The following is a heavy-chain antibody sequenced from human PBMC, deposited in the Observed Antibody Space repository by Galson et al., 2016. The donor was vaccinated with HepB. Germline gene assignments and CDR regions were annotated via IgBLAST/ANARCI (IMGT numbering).Heavy chain of an antibody. CDR2: ISSDATNK. Sequence: SLRLSCAASGFTFSSYGMNWVRQAPGKGLEWVAYISSDATNKYYADSVKGRFTISRDNTKNTLYLQMNSLRAEDTAVYYCARVDGFGEHLYFDYWGPGTLVTVSS. CDR1: GFTFSSYG. D-gene: IGHD3-10*01. J-gene: IGHJ4*02. V-gene: IGHV3-30*04. CDR3: ARVDGFGEHLYFDY.